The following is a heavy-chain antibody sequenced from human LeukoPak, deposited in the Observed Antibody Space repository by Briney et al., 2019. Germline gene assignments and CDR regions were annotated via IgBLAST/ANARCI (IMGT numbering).Heavy chain of an antibody. CDR1: GYTFTSYG. V-gene: IGHV1-18*01. D-gene: IGHD6-13*01. CDR2: ISAYNGNT. J-gene: IGHJ6*03. Sequence: ASVKVSCKASGYTFTSYGISWVRQAPGQGLEWMGWISAYNGNTNYAQKLQGRVTMTTDTSTSTAYMELRSLRSDDTAVYYCARAPEIAAAGNNFFYYYYYMDVWGKGTTVTISS. CDR3: ARAPEIAAAGNNFFYYYYYMDV.